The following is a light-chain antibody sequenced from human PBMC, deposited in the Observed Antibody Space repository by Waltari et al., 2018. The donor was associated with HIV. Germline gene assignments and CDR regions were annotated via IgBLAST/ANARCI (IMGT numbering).Light chain of an antibody. V-gene: IGLV2-23*01. CDR1: SSDVGSYNL. Sequence: QSALTQPASVSGSPGQSITISCTGTSSDVGSYNLVSWYHQHPGKAPKLMIYEGSKRPSGVSNRFSGSKSGNTASLTISGLQAEDEADYYCCSYAGSSTHYVFGTGTKVTVL. CDR2: EGS. CDR3: CSYAGSSTHYV. J-gene: IGLJ1*01.